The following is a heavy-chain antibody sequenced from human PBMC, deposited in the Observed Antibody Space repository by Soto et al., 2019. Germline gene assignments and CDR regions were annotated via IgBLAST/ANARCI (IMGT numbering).Heavy chain of an antibody. D-gene: IGHD6-13*01. V-gene: IGHV3-33*01. Sequence: QVQLVESGGGVVQPGRSLRLSCAASGFTFSSYGMHWVRQAPGKGLAWVAVIWYDGSNKYYADSVKGRFTISRDNSNNTLSLQMNSLRAEDTAVYYCARSPDSSSWYWQIGYYFDYWGQGTLVTVSS. CDR3: ARSPDSSSWYWQIGYYFDY. CDR2: IWYDGSNK. CDR1: GFTFSSYG. J-gene: IGHJ4*02.